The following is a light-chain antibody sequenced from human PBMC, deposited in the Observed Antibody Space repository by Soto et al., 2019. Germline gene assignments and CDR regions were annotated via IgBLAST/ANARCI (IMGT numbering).Light chain of an antibody. Sequence: QSALTQPASVSGSPGQSITISCTGTSYDVGGYNFVSWYQQHPGKAPKLMIYEVSHRPSGVSKRFSGSKSGNTASLTISGLQAEDEADYYCSSYTSSSTLVVFGGGTKLTVL. CDR2: EVS. V-gene: IGLV2-14*01. CDR3: SSYTSSSTLVV. CDR1: SYDVGGYNF. J-gene: IGLJ2*01.